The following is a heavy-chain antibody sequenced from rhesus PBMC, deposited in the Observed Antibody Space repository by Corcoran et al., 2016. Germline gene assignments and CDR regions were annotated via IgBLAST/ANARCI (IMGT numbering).Heavy chain of an antibody. Sequence: QVQLQESGPGVVKPSETLSLTCAVSGGSISGYYLWSWIPQPPGKGLEWIWFIYGGIGSTSYNPSLKSRVIISIGPSNIPFSLKLSSVTAADAAVYYCAREIAAAGTGYWGQGVLVTVSS. CDR1: GGSISGYYL. D-gene: IGHD6-31*01. V-gene: IGHV4S7*01. CDR2: IYGGIGST. J-gene: IGHJ4*01. CDR3: AREIAAAGTGY.